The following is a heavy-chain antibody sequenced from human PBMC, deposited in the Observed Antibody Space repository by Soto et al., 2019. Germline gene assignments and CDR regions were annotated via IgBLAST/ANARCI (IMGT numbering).Heavy chain of an antibody. J-gene: IGHJ4*02. V-gene: IGHV4-39*01. CDR1: GGSISSSSYY. Sequence: LSLTCTVSGGSISSSSYYWGWIRQPPGKGLEWIGSIYYSGSTYYNPSLKGRVTISVDTSKNQFSLKLSSVTAADTAVYYCARNRFGMATIRSFGYFDYWGQGTLVTVSS. CDR3: ARNRFGMATIRSFGYFDY. D-gene: IGHD5-12*01. CDR2: IYYSGST.